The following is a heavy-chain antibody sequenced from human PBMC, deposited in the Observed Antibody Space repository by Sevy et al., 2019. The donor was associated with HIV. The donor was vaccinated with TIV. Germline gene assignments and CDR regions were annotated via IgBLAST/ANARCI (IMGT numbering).Heavy chain of an antibody. CDR1: GYTFTRYG. J-gene: IGHJ6*02. Sequence: ASAKVSCKASGYTFTRYGITWVRQAPGQGLQWMGWSSAYNGTTNYAQKLQGRVTMTTDTSTSTAYMELRRLRSDDTAVYYCARDRNNYDSSGYPKGFDVWGQGTTVTVSS. CDR2: SSAYNGTT. CDR3: ARDRNNYDSSGYPKGFDV. D-gene: IGHD3-22*01. V-gene: IGHV1-18*01.